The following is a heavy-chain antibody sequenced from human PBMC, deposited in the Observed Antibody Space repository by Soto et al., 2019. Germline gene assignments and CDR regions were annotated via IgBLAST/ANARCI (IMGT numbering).Heavy chain of an antibody. D-gene: IGHD4-17*01. J-gene: IGHJ4*02. CDR1: GFSFSSYA. CDR2: ISGNGHST. V-gene: IGHV3-23*01. Sequence: EVQLLESGGGLVQPGGSLRLSCAVSGFSFSSYAMNRVRQGPGKGLEWVSGISGNGHSTDYADSVKGRFAISRDKSMNTVVVEMSRLRAEDTAIYYCAKLMPTRYAFGDYGVVYCGQGTLVTVSS. CDR3: AKLMPTRYAFGDYGVVY.